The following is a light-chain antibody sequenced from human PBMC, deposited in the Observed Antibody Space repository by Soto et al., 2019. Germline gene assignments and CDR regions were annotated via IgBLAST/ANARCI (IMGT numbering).Light chain of an antibody. Sequence: QSVLTQPPSVSGAPGQRVTISCAGSSSNIGAGYVVNWYQHLPGAAPKLLIYTNDNRPSGVPDRFSGSKSGTSASLAVTGLQAEDEADYYCQSYDSGLSGSVFGGGTKLTVL. CDR1: SSNIGAGYV. CDR2: TND. J-gene: IGLJ3*02. CDR3: QSYDSGLSGSV. V-gene: IGLV1-40*01.